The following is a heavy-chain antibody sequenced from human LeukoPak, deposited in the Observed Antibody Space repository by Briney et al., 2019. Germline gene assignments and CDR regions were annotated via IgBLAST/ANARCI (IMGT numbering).Heavy chain of an antibody. CDR3: ARRSHYVWGSYRHVSAFDI. D-gene: IGHD3-16*02. CDR2: INHSGST. V-gene: IGHV4-34*01. CDR1: GGSFSGYY. Sequence: SETLSLTCAVYGGSFSGYYWSWIRQPPGKGLEWIGEINHSGSTNYNPSLKSRVTISVDTSKNQFPLKLSSVTAADTAVYYCARRSHYVWGSYRHVSAFDIWGQGTMVTVSS. J-gene: IGHJ3*02.